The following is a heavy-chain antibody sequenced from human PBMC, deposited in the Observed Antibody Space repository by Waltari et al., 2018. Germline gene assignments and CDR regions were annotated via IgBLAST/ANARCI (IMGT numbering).Heavy chain of an antibody. Sequence: EVQLVESGGGLVQPGGSLRLSCAASGFTFSSYSMNWVRQAPGKGLEWVSYISSSSSTIYYADSVKGRFTISRDNAKNSLYRQMNSLRAEDTAVYYCASDAGPLWLPNAFDIWGQGTMVTVSS. D-gene: IGHD5-18*01. V-gene: IGHV3-48*04. CDR3: ASDAGPLWLPNAFDI. CDR1: GFTFSSYS. J-gene: IGHJ3*02. CDR2: ISSSSSTI.